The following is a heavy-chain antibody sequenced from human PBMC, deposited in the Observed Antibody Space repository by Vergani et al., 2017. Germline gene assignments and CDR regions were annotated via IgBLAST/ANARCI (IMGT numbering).Heavy chain of an antibody. CDR2: INHSGST. V-gene: IGHV4-4*02. Sequence: QVQLQESGPGLVKPSGTLSLTCAVSGGSISSSNWWSWIRQPPGKGLEWIGEINHSGSTNYNPSLKSRVTISVDTSKNQFSLKLSSVTAADTAVYYCARGGRWLQIDYWGQGTLVTVSS. D-gene: IGHD5-24*01. J-gene: IGHJ4*02. CDR1: GGSISSSNW. CDR3: ARGGRWLQIDY.